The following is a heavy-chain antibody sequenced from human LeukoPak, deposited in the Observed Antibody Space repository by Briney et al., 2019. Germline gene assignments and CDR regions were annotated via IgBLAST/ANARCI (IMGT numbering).Heavy chain of an antibody. Sequence: SETLSLTCSVSGASISSYSWSWIRQTPGKGLEWIGYIYNSATTNYNPSLKSRLTISVDTSKNQISLKLTSVTAADTAVYYCARNSSSSWGYHSMDVWGKGTTVTVSS. CDR1: GASISSYS. CDR2: IYNSATT. V-gene: IGHV4-59*01. CDR3: ARNSSSSWGYHSMDV. D-gene: IGHD6-13*01. J-gene: IGHJ6*03.